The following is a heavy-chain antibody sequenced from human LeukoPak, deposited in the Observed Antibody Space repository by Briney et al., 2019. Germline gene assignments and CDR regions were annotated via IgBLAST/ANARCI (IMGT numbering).Heavy chain of an antibody. V-gene: IGHV3-23*01. Sequence: PGGSLRLACAASGFRFSSYAMSWVRQAPGKGLEWVSAISGSGVSTYYADSVKGRFTVSRDNSKNTLYLQMGSLRAEDTAVYYCAKDERNWNYNLASQTYDWGQGTLVTVSS. CDR3: AKDERNWNYNLASQTYD. D-gene: IGHD1-7*01. CDR2: ISGSGVST. CDR1: GFRFSSYA. J-gene: IGHJ4*02.